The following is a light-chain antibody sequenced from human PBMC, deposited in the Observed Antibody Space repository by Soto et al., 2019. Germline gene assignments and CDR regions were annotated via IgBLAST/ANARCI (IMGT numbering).Light chain of an antibody. V-gene: IGKV3-15*01. Sequence: EIVMTQSPATLSVSPGERATLSCRASQSVSSNLAWYQQKPGQAPRLLIYGASTRATGIPARFSGSGSGTEFTLTMSSLQSEDFAVYYCQQYNNWPPVTFGPGTKVDIK. CDR3: QQYNNWPPVT. CDR2: GAS. CDR1: QSVSSN. J-gene: IGKJ3*01.